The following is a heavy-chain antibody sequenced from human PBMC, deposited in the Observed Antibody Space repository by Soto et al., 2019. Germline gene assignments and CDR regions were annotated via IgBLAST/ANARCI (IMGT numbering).Heavy chain of an antibody. D-gene: IGHD2-21*01. J-gene: IGHJ5*02. V-gene: IGHV4-39*07. Sequence: PSDTLSLTCTVTGDSSSSRIYYWGWIRHPPGKGLEWIGSIYYSGSTYNNPSLRSRVSMSIDTSKDQFSLKLKSVTAADTAVYYCAREDWADKARFDPWGQGTLVTVSS. CDR1: GDSSSSRIYY. CDR3: AREDWADKARFDP. CDR2: IYYSGST.